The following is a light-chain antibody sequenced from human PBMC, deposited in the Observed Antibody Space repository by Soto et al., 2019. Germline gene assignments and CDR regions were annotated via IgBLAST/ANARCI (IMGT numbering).Light chain of an antibody. CDR3: AAWDDSLNGLV. V-gene: IGLV1-44*01. J-gene: IGLJ2*01. CDR2: SNN. CDR1: SSNIGSNN. Sequence: QSVLTQPPSASGTPGQRVTISCSGTSSNIGSNNVNWYHQFPGAAPNILIYSNNRRPSGVLDRFFASKSGTSASLVISGVLSEDEADYYCAAWDDSLNGLVFGGGTKLTVL.